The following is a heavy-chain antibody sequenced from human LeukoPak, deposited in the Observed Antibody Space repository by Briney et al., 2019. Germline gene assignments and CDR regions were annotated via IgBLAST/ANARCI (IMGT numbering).Heavy chain of an antibody. CDR3: ATLDIAAAGASLPLDY. V-gene: IGHV1-18*01. CDR2: ISAYNGNT. J-gene: IGHJ4*02. D-gene: IGHD6-13*01. CDR1: GYTFTSYG. Sequence: ASVKVSCKASGYTFTSYGISWVRQAPGQGLEWMGWISAYNGNTNYAQKFQGRVTMTEDTSTDTAYMELSSLRSDDTAVYYCATLDIAAAGASLPLDYWGQGTLVTVSS.